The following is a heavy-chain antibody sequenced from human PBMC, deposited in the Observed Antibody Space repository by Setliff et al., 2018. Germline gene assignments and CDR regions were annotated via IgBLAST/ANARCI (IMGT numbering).Heavy chain of an antibody. Sequence: SETLSLTCTVSIGSIRSYYWSWIRQSPGKGLEWIGYIYYTGSTNYNPSLKSRVTMSVDTSKNQFSLKVSSVTAADTAVYYCARWTYSSGTGWGQGTLVTVSS. J-gene: IGHJ4*02. V-gene: IGHV4-59*01. CDR1: IGSIRSYY. D-gene: IGHD6-19*01. CDR3: ARWTYSSGTG. CDR2: IYYTGST.